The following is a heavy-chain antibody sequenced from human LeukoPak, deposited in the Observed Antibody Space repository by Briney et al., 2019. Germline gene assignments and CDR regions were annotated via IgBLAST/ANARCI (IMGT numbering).Heavy chain of an antibody. D-gene: IGHD6-13*01. V-gene: IGHV3-30*03. CDR1: GFTFSSYW. J-gene: IGHJ4*02. CDR2: ISYDGRDN. CDR3: ARDLGGIDSSSPFDY. Sequence: GGSLRLSCAASGFTFSSYWMHWVRQAPGKGLEWVAFISYDGRDNFYADSVKGRFIISRDNSKNTLYLQMNSLRVEDTAVYYCARDLGGIDSSSPFDYWGQGTLVTVSS.